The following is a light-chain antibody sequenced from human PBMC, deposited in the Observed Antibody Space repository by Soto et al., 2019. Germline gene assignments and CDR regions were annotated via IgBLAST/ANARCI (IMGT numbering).Light chain of an antibody. V-gene: IGKV2-28*01. Sequence: DIVLTQSPLSLSVTPGEPASISCRSSQSLMNNRGYIYLDWYLQKPGQSPQLLIYLGYNRASGVADRFSGSVSGTDFTLKISRVEAEDVGGYYCMQALQIPMTFGGGTKVDI. J-gene: IGKJ4*01. CDR1: QSLMNNRGYIY. CDR3: MQALQIPMT. CDR2: LGY.